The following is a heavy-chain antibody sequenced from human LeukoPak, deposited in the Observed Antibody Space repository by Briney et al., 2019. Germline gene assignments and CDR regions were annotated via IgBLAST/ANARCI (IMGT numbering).Heavy chain of an antibody. CDR2: IYYSGST. CDR1: GGSISSSSYY. V-gene: IGHV4-39*07. Sequence: SETLSLTCTVSGGSISSSSYYWGWIRQPPGKGLERIGSIYYSGSTYYNPSLKSRVTISVDTSKNQFSLRLNSVTAADTAVYYCAGWEYQLLDYWGQGILVTVSS. J-gene: IGHJ4*02. CDR3: AGWEYQLLDY. D-gene: IGHD2-2*01.